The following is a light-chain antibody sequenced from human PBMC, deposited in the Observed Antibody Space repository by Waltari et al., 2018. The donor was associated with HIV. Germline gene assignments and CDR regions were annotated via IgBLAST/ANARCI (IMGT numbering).Light chain of an antibody. Sequence: QSALTQPASVSGSPGLSITISCTETSSDVGVYNFVSWYQQHPGKAPKLLIYAVSNRPSGVSNRFSGSKSGNTASLTISGLQAEDEADYYCSSYTNNTYVFGTGTKVTVL. CDR3: SSYTNNTYV. V-gene: IGLV2-14*03. CDR1: SSDVGVYNF. CDR2: AVS. J-gene: IGLJ1*01.